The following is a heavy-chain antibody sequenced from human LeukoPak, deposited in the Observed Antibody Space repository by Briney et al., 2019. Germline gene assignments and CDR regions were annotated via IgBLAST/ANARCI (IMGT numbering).Heavy chain of an antibody. CDR1: GGTFSSYA. V-gene: IGHV1-69*13. D-gene: IGHD6-13*01. CDR2: IIPIFGTT. J-gene: IGHJ2*01. Sequence: SVKVSCKASGGTFSSYAISWVRQAPGQGLEWMGGIIPIFGTTNYAQKFHGRVTITADESTSTAYMELSSLRAEDTAVYYCARRTEGSSSWARFDLWGRGTLVTVSS. CDR3: ARRTEGSSSWARFDL.